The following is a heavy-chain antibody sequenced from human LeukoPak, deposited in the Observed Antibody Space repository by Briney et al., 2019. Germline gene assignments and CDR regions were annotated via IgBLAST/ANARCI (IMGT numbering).Heavy chain of an antibody. D-gene: IGHD3-10*01. CDR1: GGSITNYY. J-gene: IGHJ5*02. V-gene: IGHV4-59*12. CDR3: ARDERFGWFDP. CDR2: VYYSGTT. Sequence: SETLSLTCTVSGGSITNYYWSWIRQPPGKGLEWIGYVYYSGTTNYNPSLESRVTISVDTSKNQFSLKLSSVTAADTAVYYCARDERFGWFDPWGQGTLVTVSS.